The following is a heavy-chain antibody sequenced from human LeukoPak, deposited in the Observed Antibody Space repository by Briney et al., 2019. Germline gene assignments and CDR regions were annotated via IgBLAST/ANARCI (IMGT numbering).Heavy chain of an antibody. Sequence: ATVKISCKVSGYTFTDYYMHWVQQAPGKGLEWMGLVDPEDGETIYAEKFQGRVTITADTSTDTAYMELSGLRSEDTAVYYCATVSIAARPGFDYWGQGTLVTVSS. V-gene: IGHV1-69-2*01. CDR2: VDPEDGET. D-gene: IGHD6-6*01. J-gene: IGHJ4*02. CDR3: ATVSIAARPGFDY. CDR1: GYTFTDYY.